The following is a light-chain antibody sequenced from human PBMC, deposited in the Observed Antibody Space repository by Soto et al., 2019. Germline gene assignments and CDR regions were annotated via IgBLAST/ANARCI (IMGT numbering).Light chain of an antibody. Sequence: QSALTQPASVSGSPGQSITISCTGTGSDVGAYNYVSWYQQHPGKAPKLLIYDVTNRPPGVSNRFSGSKSGDTASLTISGLQAEDEAYYYCTSYARNSLVVCGGGTKVTVL. CDR2: DVT. J-gene: IGLJ3*02. V-gene: IGLV2-14*03. CDR3: TSYARNSLVV. CDR1: GSDVGAYNY.